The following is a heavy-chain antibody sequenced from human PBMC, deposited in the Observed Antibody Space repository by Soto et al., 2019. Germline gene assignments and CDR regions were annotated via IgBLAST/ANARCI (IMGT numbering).Heavy chain of an antibody. V-gene: IGHV3-21*01. Sequence: LRLSCAASGFTFSSYSMNWVRQAPGKGLEWVSSISSSSSYIYYADSVKGRFTISRDNAKNSLYLQMNSLRAEDTAVYYCARDWVTIFRNYYYYYGMDVWGQGTTVTVSS. CDR2: ISSSSSYI. CDR3: ARDWVTIFRNYYYYYGMDV. D-gene: IGHD3-3*01. CDR1: GFTFSSYS. J-gene: IGHJ6*02.